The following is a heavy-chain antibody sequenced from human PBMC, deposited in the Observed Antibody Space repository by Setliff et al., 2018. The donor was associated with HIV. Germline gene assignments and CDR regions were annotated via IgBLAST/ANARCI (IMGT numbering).Heavy chain of an antibody. CDR2: IRSKNYGGAP. Sequence: SLRLSCKASGFTFGDYLMSWVRQAPGKGLEWIGCIRSKNYGGAPEYAASVEGRFTISRDDSKSISYLQMNSLKTEDTAVYYCTGDSSGRFGGGDYWGQGTLVTVSS. D-gene: IGHD6-19*01. CDR1: GFTFGDYL. V-gene: IGHV3-49*04. J-gene: IGHJ4*02. CDR3: TGDSSGRFGGGDY.